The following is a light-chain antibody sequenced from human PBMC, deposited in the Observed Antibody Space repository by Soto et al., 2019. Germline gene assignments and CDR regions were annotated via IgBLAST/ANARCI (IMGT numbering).Light chain of an antibody. CDR2: DVS. CDR1: SSDVGAYNY. V-gene: IGLV2-14*01. CDR3: SSYASTSTVV. Sequence: QSALTQPASVSGSPGQSITISCNGTSSDVGAYNYVSWYQQHPGEAPKLMIYDVSNRPSGVSNRFSGSKSGNTASLTISGLQAEDEADYYCSSYASTSTVVFGGGTKVTVL. J-gene: IGLJ2*01.